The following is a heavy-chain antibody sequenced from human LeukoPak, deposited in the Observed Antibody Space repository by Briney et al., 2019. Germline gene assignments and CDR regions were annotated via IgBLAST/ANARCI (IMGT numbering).Heavy chain of an antibody. CDR3: AKGYGRELGPFDY. CDR2: ISYDGSNK. D-gene: IGHD1-26*01. CDR1: GFTFSSYG. J-gene: IGHJ4*02. Sequence: PGGSLRLSCAASGFTFSSYGMHWVRQAPGKGLEWVAVISYDGSNKYYADSVKGRFTISRDNSKNTLYLQMNSLRAEDTAVYYCAKGYGRELGPFDYWGQGTLVTVSS. V-gene: IGHV3-30*18.